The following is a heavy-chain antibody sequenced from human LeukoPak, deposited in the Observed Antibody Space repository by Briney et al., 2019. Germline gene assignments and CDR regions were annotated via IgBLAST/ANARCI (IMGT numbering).Heavy chain of an antibody. CDR3: ARDVWRRGFDY. V-gene: IGHV3-11*04. CDR1: GFTVSSNY. CDR2: ISSSGSTI. D-gene: IGHD3-10*01. J-gene: IGHJ4*02. Sequence: PGGSLRLSCAASGFTVSSNYMSWVRQAPGKGLEWVSYISSSGSTIYYADSVKGRFTISRDNAKNSLYLQMNSLRAEDTAVYYCARDVWRRGFDYWGQGTLVTVSS.